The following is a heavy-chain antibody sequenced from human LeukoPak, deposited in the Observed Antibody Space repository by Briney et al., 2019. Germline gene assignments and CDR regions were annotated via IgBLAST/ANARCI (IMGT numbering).Heavy chain of an antibody. Sequence: PGGSLRLSCAASGFTFSSYSMNWVRQAPGKGLEWVSSISSSSTCIYYADSVKGRFTISRDNAKNSLYLQMNSLRAEDTAVYYCARDLGYYNILTGNSDYWGQGTLVTVSS. CDR2: ISSSSTCI. CDR1: GFTFSSYS. D-gene: IGHD3-9*01. V-gene: IGHV3-21*01. CDR3: ARDLGYYNILTGNSDY. J-gene: IGHJ4*02.